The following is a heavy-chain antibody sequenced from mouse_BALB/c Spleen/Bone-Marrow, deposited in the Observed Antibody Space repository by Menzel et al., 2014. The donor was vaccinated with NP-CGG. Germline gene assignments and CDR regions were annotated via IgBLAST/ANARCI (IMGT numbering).Heavy chain of an antibody. V-gene: IGHV1S81*02. CDR3: ARGTFDY. J-gene: IGHJ2*01. Sequence: QVQLKQSGAELVKPGASVKLSCKASGYTFTSYWMHWVKQRPGQGLEWIGEINPSNGRTNYNEKFKSKATLTVDKSFSTAYVQLSSLTSGDSAVYYCARGTFDYWGQGTTLTVSS. CDR2: INPSNGRT. CDR1: GYTFTSYW.